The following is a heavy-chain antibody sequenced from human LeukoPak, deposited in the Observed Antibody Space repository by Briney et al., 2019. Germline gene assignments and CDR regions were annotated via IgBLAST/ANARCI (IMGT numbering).Heavy chain of an antibody. D-gene: IGHD3-16*01. Sequence: LSLTCAVYGGSFSGYYWSWIRQAPGKGLEWVSYISSSGSTIYYADSVKGRFTISRDNAKNSLYLQMNSLRAEDTAVYYCARDLGATVTHFDYWGQGTLVTVSS. V-gene: IGHV3-11*01. CDR3: ARDLGATVTHFDY. CDR2: ISSSGSTI. J-gene: IGHJ4*02. CDR1: GGSFSGYY.